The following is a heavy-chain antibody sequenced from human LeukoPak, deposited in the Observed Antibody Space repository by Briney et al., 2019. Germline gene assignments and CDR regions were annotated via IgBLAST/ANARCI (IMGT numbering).Heavy chain of an antibody. CDR2: IYYSGST. Sequence: SETLSLTCTVSGGSISSSSYYWGWIRQPPGKGLEWIGSIYYSGSTYYNPSLKSRVTISVDTSKNQFSLKLSSVTAADTAVYYCARHGYSSSSYYDAFDIWGQGTMVTVSS. CDR1: GGSISSSSYY. D-gene: IGHD6-6*01. CDR3: ARHGYSSSSYYDAFDI. V-gene: IGHV4-39*01. J-gene: IGHJ3*02.